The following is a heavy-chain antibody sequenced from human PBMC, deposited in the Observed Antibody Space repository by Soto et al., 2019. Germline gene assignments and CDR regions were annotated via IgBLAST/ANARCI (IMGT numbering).Heavy chain of an antibody. CDR2: IYYSGST. J-gene: IGHJ5*02. D-gene: IGHD1-7*01. Sequence: QVQLQESGPGLVKPSETLSLTCTVSGGSINSYYCSWIRQPPWQGLEWIGYIYYSGSTNYNPSLKSRITISADTSKNQFSLKLSSVTAADTAVYYCARHISSGTNIAAIRSFDPWGQGTLVTVSS. CDR1: GGSINSYY. CDR3: ARHISSGTNIAAIRSFDP. V-gene: IGHV4-59*08.